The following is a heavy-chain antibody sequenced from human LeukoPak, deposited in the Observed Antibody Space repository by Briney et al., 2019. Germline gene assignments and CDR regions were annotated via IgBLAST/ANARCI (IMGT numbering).Heavy chain of an antibody. D-gene: IGHD5-12*01. CDR3: ARARLRAINWFDP. J-gene: IGHJ5*02. CDR2: INPNSGGA. CDR1: GYTFTGYY. Sequence: SVKVSCKASGYTFTGYYMLWVRPPPPREGDGMGWINPNSGGANYAQKFQGRVTMTRDTSISTAYMELSRLRSDDTAVYYCARARLRAINWFDPWGQGTLVPVSS. V-gene: IGHV1-2*02.